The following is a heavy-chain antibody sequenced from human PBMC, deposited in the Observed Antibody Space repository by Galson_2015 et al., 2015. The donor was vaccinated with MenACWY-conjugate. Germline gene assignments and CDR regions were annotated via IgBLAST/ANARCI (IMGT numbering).Heavy chain of an antibody. CDR1: GYRFTSYW. D-gene: IGHD2-21*01. CDR3: AAKTGGGDYFLVAFDI. J-gene: IGHJ3*02. V-gene: IGHV5-10-1*01. Sequence: SGAEVKKPGESLRISCKGSGYRFTSYWISWVRQMPGKGLEWMGRIDTSDSYTNYSPSFQGHVTISADKSISTAYLQWSSLKASDTAMYYCAAKTGGGDYFLVAFDIWGQGTMVTVSS. CDR2: IDTSDSYT.